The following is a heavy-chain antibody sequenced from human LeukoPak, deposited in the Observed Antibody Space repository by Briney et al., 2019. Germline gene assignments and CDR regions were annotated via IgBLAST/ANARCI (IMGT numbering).Heavy chain of an antibody. Sequence: GGSLRLSCAASGFTFSSYEMNWVRQAPGKGLEWVSSISSSSSYIYYADSVKGRFTISRDNAKNSLYLQMNSLRAEDTAVYYCARTPGIAAAGAKYYYYYMDVWGKGTTVTVSS. CDR3: ARTPGIAAAGAKYYYYYMDV. CDR1: GFTFSSYE. J-gene: IGHJ6*03. CDR2: ISSSSSYI. D-gene: IGHD6-13*01. V-gene: IGHV3-21*01.